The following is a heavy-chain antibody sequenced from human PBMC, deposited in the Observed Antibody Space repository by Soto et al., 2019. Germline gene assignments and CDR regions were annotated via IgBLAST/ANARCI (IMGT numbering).Heavy chain of an antibody. Sequence: PGGSLRLSCAASGFTFSNAWMSWVRQAPGKGLEWVGRIKSKTDGGTTDYAAPVNGRFTISRDDSKNTLYLHMNSLKTEDTALYYCTTDLGQGWLVLPFDPWGQGTLVTVSS. CDR2: IKSKTDGGTT. V-gene: IGHV3-15*01. D-gene: IGHD6-19*01. J-gene: IGHJ5*02. CDR1: GFTFSNAW. CDR3: TTDLGQGWLVLPFDP.